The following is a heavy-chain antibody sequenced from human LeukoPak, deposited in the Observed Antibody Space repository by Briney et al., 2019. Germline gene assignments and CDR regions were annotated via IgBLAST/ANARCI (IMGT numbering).Heavy chain of an antibody. CDR3: APPPLASGIYYAY. D-gene: IGHD3-10*01. CDR1: GYTFTGYY. J-gene: IGHJ4*02. Sequence: GASVKVSCKASGYTFTGYYMHWVRLTPGQGLEWMGWVNPNNGDTNYAQKFQGRVTMTRDTSINTAYMELTSLTSDDPAVYYCAPPPLASGIYYAYWGREPWSPSPQ. V-gene: IGHV1-2*02. CDR2: VNPNNGDT.